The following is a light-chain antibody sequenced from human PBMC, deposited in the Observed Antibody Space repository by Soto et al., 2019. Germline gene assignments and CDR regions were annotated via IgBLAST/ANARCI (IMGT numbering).Light chain of an antibody. CDR1: QSVSSN. CDR2: GAS. CDR3: QQRSNWPWT. J-gene: IGKJ1*01. Sequence: EIVMTPSPATLSVSPGTRDTLSCRASQSVSSNLAWYQQKPGQAPRLLIYGASSRATGIPDRFSGSGSGTDFTLTISSLEPEDFAVYYCQQRSNWPWTFGQGSKVDIK. V-gene: IGKV3-11*01.